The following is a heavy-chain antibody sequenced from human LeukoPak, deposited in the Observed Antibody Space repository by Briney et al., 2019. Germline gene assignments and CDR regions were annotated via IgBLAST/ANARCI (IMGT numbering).Heavy chain of an antibody. V-gene: IGHV4-59*08. CDR3: ARHANYDFWSDHDAFDI. CDR2: IYYSGST. CDR1: GGSISSYY. J-gene: IGHJ3*02. D-gene: IGHD3-3*01. Sequence: SETLSLTCTVSGGSISSYYWSWIRQPPGKGLEWIGYIYYSGSTNYNPSLKSRVTISVDTSKNQFSLKLSSVTAADTAVYYCARHANYDFWSDHDAFDIWGQGTMVTVS.